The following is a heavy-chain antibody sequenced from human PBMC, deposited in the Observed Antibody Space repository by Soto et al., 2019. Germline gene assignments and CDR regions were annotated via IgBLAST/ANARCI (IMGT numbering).Heavy chain of an antibody. D-gene: IGHD1-26*01. CDR2: IYSGGST. CDR3: ARLSVGATTPIDY. Sequence: ALRLSRAGSGVAASRNYISCGRQAPGKGLEWVSVIYSGGSTYYADSVKGRFTISRDNSKNTLYLQMNSLRAEDTAVYYCARLSVGATTPIDYWGQGTLVTVSS. V-gene: IGHV3-53*01. J-gene: IGHJ4*02. CDR1: GVAASRNY.